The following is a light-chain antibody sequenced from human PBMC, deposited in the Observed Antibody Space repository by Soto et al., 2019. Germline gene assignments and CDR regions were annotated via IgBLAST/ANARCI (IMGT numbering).Light chain of an antibody. J-gene: IGLJ2*01. CDR1: SSDVGGYNY. V-gene: IGLV2-14*01. CDR2: EVS. CDR3: SXYTSSSTLV. Sequence: QSALTQPASVSGSPGQSITISCTGTSSDVGGYNYVSWYQQHPGKAPKLMIYEVSNRPSGVSNRFSGSKSGNTASLTISGXXXXXXXXXXCSXYTSSSTLVFGGGTKLTVL.